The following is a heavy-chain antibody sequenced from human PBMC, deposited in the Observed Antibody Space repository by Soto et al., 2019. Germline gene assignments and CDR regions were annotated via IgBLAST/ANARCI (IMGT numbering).Heavy chain of an antibody. CDR3: ARDHCSGGSCYSNYYYGMDV. CDR2: ISSSSSYT. V-gene: IGHV3-11*06. Sequence: QVQLVESGGGLVKPGGSLRLSCAASGFTFSDYYMSWIRQAPGKGLEWVSYISSSSSYTNYADSVKGRFTISRDKAKNSLYLQMNSLRAEDAAVYYCARDHCSGGSCYSNYYYGMDVWGQGTTVTVSS. D-gene: IGHD2-15*01. J-gene: IGHJ6*02. CDR1: GFTFSDYY.